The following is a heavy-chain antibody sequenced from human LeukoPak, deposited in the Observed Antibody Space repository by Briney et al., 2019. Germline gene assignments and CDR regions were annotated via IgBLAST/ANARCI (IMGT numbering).Heavy chain of an antibody. CDR1: GYSFTSYC. CDR2: IYPGDSDT. Sequence: GESLQISSKGSGYSFTSYCISWVRQMPGKGLEWMGIIYPGDSDTRYSPSFQGQVTISADKSISTAYLQWSSLKASDTAMYYCARRWFGELLIDSWGQGPLVTVSS. D-gene: IGHD3-10*01. V-gene: IGHV5-51*01. CDR3: ARRWFGELLIDS. J-gene: IGHJ4*02.